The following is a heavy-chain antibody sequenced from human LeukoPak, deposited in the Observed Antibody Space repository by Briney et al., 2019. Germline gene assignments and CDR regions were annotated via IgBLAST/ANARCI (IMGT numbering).Heavy chain of an antibody. CDR1: GDSITSSAFY. Sequence: TSETLSLTCTVSGDSITSSAFYWGWIRQAPGKGLEWIGNIFHGGNTHYNPSLKSRVSISVDRSKNQVSLNLSSVTAADTAVYYCARAGIVVVVAATPRGVFDYWGQGTLVTVSS. D-gene: IGHD2-15*01. V-gene: IGHV4-39*01. CDR2: IFHGGNT. CDR3: ARAGIVVVVAATPRGVFDY. J-gene: IGHJ4*02.